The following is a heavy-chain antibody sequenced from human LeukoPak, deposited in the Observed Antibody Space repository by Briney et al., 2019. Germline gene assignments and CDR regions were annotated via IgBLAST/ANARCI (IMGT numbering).Heavy chain of an antibody. CDR1: GFTFSSYS. CDR2: ISSSSSYI. Sequence: GGSLRLSCAASGFTFSSYSMNWVRQAPGKGLEWVSSISSSSSYIYYADSVKGRFTISRDNAKNSLYLQMNILRAEDTAVYYCARDSRIQLWLNWGQGTLVTVSS. D-gene: IGHD5-18*01. V-gene: IGHV3-21*01. J-gene: IGHJ4*02. CDR3: ARDSRIQLWLN.